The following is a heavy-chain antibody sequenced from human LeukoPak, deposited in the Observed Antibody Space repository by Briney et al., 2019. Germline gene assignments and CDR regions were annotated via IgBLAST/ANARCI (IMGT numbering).Heavy chain of an antibody. CDR2: IFHHDSDT. V-gene: IGHV5-51*01. J-gene: IGHJ5*02. CDR1: GYSFSTYC. D-gene: IGHD2-15*01. CDR3: SGQAVAQVP. Sequence: GESLKISCKGSGYSFSTYCIGWGRHVPGKGLEWMGIIFHHDSDTRYSPSFQGQVTISADKSINNAYFQWSSLKAADTAMYYYSGQAVAQVPWGQGTLVTVSS.